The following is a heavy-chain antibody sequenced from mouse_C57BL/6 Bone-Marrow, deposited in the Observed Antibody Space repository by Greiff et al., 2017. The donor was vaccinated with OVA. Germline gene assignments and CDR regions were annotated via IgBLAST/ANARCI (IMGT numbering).Heavy chain of an antibody. CDR2: IDPSDSYT. CDR1: GYTFTSYW. V-gene: IGHV1-50*01. CDR3: ARQDTTGRGPPWFAY. D-gene: IGHD1-1*01. J-gene: IGHJ3*01. Sequence: QVQLQQPGAELVKPGASVKLSCKASGYTFTSYWMQWVKQRPGQGLEWIGEIDPSDSYTNYNQKFKGKATLTVDTSSSTAYMQLSSLTSEDSAVYYCARQDTTGRGPPWFAYWGQGTLVTVSA.